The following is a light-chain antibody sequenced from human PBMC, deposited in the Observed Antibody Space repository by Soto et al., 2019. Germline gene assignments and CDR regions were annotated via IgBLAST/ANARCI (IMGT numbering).Light chain of an antibody. CDR2: AAS. V-gene: IGKV1-27*01. Sequence: DIQMTQSPSSLSASVGDRVTITCRASQGISNYLAWYQQKPGKVPKLLIYAASTLQSGVPSRFSGSGSGTDFTLNISSLPPEDVATYYCQKYNSVPLTFGGGTKVEIK. CDR3: QKYNSVPLT. CDR1: QGISNY. J-gene: IGKJ4*01.